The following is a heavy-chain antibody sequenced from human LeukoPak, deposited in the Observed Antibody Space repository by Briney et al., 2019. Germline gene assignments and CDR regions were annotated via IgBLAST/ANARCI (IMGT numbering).Heavy chain of an antibody. J-gene: IGHJ4*02. CDR1: GFTFSSYA. D-gene: IGHD6-13*01. CDR3: AKGGSSWYPFDY. Sequence: GSLRLSCAASGFTFSSYAMSWVRQAPGKGLEWVSAISGSGGSTYYADSVKGRSTISRDNSKNTLYLQMNSLRAEDTAVYYCAKGGSSWYPFDYWGQGTLVTVSS. V-gene: IGHV3-23*01. CDR2: ISGSGGST.